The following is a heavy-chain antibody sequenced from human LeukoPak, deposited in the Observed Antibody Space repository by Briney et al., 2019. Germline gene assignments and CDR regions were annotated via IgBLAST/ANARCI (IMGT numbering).Heavy chain of an antibody. CDR3: ANDAARQQLSNLFYGMDV. Sequence: GGSLRLSCAASGFTFSICAMHWVRQAPGKGLEWVAFISYDGRNKYYADSVKGRFTISRDNSKNTLYLQMNSLRAEDTAVYFCANDAARQQLSNLFYGMDVWGQGTTVTVSS. D-gene: IGHD6-13*01. CDR1: GFTFSICA. V-gene: IGHV3-30-3*02. J-gene: IGHJ6*02. CDR2: ISYDGRNK.